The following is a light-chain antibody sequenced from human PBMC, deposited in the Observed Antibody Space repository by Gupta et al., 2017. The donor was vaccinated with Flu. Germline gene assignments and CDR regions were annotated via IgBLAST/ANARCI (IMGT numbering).Light chain of an antibody. CDR1: QSVGTY. V-gene: IGKV3-11*01. CDR2: DAS. Sequence: EIVLTHFPATLSFSPGERSTLSCRASQSVGTYLAWYQQKPGQTPRLLIYDASNRATGIPARFSGSGSGTDFTLTISSLEPEDFAVYYCQKRSNWPPYTFGQGTRLEI. CDR3: QKRSNWPPYT. J-gene: IGKJ2*01.